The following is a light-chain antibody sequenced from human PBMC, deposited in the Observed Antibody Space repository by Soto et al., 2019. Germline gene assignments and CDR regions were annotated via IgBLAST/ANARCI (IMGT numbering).Light chain of an antibody. CDR2: AAS. J-gene: IGKJ1*01. CDR1: QGISNY. V-gene: IGKV1-27*01. CDR3: QKYNSAPRT. Sequence: DIQMTQSPSSLSASVGDRFTITCLASQGISNYLAWYQQKPGKVPKLLIYAASTLQSGVPSRFSGSGSGTDFTLTISSLQPEDVATYYCQKYNSAPRTCGQGNKGAIK.